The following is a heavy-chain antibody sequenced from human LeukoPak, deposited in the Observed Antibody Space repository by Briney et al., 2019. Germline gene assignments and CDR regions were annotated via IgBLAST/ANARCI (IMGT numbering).Heavy chain of an antibody. J-gene: IGHJ6*03. V-gene: IGHV3-20*04. Sequence: PGGSLRLSCAASGFTFDDYGMSWVRQAPGKGLEWVSGINWNGGSTGYADSVKGRFTISRDNAKNSLYLQMNSLRAEDTALYYCARGRGYYDSSGYSYYYYYMDVWGKGTTVTVSS. D-gene: IGHD3-22*01. CDR2: INWNGGST. CDR3: ARGRGYYDSSGYSYYYYYMDV. CDR1: GFTFDDYG.